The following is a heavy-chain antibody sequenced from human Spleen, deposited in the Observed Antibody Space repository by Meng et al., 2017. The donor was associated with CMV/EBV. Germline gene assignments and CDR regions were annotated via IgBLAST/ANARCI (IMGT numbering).Heavy chain of an antibody. CDR2: LYSTGTD. V-gene: IGHV4-4*07. Sequence: GSLRLSCTVSGGPIGSYYWSWIRQPPGKGLEWIGQLYSTGTDTFNPSLMSRLTISKDTSKNQFSLTLTSVTAADTAVYFCVAYLVGIGGRGYWGQGTVVTVSS. J-gene: IGHJ4*02. CDR1: GGPIGSYY. D-gene: IGHD1-26*01. CDR3: VAYLVGIGGRGY.